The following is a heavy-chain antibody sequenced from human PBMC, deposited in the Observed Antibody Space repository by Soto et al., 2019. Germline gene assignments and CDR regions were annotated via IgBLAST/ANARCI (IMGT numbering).Heavy chain of an antibody. V-gene: IGHV3-21*01. CDR1: GFTFSSYS. CDR3: AREPEMATIPDYYYGMDV. J-gene: IGHJ6*02. Sequence: EVQLVESGGGLVKPGGSLRLSCAASGFTFSSYSMNWVRQAPGKGLEWVSSISSSSSYIYYADSVKGRFTISRDNAKNSLYLQMNSLRAEDTAVYYCAREPEMATIPDYYYGMDVWGQGTTVTVSS. D-gene: IGHD5-12*01. CDR2: ISSSSSYI.